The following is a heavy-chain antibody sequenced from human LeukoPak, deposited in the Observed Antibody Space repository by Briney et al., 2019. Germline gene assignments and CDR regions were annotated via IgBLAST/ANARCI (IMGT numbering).Heavy chain of an antibody. J-gene: IGHJ4*02. D-gene: IGHD4-17*01. CDR2: IYYSGST. CDR1: GGSISSYY. CDR3: AREEDYGEPFDY. V-gene: IGHV4-59*01. Sequence: SKTLSLTCTVSGGSISSYYWSWIRQPPGKGLEWIGYIYYSGSTNYNPSLKSRVTISVDTSKNQFSLKLSSVTAADTAVYYCAREEDYGEPFDYWGQGTLVTVSS.